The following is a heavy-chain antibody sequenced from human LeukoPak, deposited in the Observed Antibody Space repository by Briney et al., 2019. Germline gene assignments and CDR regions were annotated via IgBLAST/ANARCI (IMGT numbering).Heavy chain of an antibody. J-gene: IGHJ2*01. CDR2: IYYGGST. Sequence: SETLSLTCTVSGGSISSYYWSWIRQPPGKGLEWVGYIYYGGSTNYNPSLKSRVNISVDTSKNQFSMTLSSVNAADTAVYSCARVALDVVVVVAATPEWYFDLWGRGTLVTVSS. CDR3: ARVALDVVVVVAATPEWYFDL. CDR1: GGSISSYY. V-gene: IGHV4-59*01. D-gene: IGHD2-15*01.